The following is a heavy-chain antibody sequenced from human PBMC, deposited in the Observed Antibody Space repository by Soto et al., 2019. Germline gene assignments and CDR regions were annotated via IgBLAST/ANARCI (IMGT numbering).Heavy chain of an antibody. CDR1: GFSFSSYA. Sequence: GGSLRLACAASGFSFSSYAMSWVRQAPGKGLEWVSAMSGSGGSTYYADSVKGRFTISRDNSKNTLYLQMNSLRDEHTAVYYCSKDLAAAGTTPFDYWGRGTLVTVSS. J-gene: IGHJ4*01. CDR2: MSGSGGST. D-gene: IGHD6-13*01. CDR3: SKDLAAAGTTPFDY. V-gene: IGHV3-23*01.